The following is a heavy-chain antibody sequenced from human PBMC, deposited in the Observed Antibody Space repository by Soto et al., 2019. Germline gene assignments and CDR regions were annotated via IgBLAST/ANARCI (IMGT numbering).Heavy chain of an antibody. CDR3: ARFRGCSGGSCYPYFDY. D-gene: IGHD2-15*01. Sequence: QVQLVESGGGVVQPGRSLRLSCAASGFTFSSYAMHWVRQAPGKGLEWVAVISYDGSNKYYADSVKGRFTISRDNSKNTQYLQMNCLRAEDTAVYYCARFRGCSGGSCYPYFDYWGQGTLVTVSS. CDR1: GFTFSSYA. V-gene: IGHV3-30-3*01. J-gene: IGHJ4*02. CDR2: ISYDGSNK.